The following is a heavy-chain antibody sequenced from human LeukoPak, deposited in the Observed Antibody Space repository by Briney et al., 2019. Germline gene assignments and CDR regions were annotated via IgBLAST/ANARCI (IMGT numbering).Heavy chain of an antibody. Sequence: ASVKISCKASGHTFNTYALNWVRQAPGQELEWMGGINTHTGYTNYAQNFRGRVTMTTATSTSTAYMELRTLRSDDTAFYYCARGATGSHDAFDIWGQGTMVTVSS. CDR3: ARGATGSHDAFDI. CDR1: GHTFNTYA. D-gene: IGHD1-1*01. J-gene: IGHJ3*02. CDR2: INTHTGYT. V-gene: IGHV1-18*01.